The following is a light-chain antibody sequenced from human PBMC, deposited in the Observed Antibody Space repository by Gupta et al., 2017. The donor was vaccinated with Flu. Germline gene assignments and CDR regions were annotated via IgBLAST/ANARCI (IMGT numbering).Light chain of an antibody. Sequence: EIAMSQSPAPLSVSPGERATLSCRASQSVSSNLAWYQQKPGQAPRLLIYVASTRATGIPARFSGSGSGTEFTLTISSLQSEDFAVYYCQQYNNWPLTFGEGTKVEIK. CDR1: QSVSSN. CDR3: QQYNNWPLT. V-gene: IGKV3-15*01. J-gene: IGKJ4*01. CDR2: VAS.